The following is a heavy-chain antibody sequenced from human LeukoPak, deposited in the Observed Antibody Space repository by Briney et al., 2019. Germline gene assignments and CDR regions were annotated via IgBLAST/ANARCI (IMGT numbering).Heavy chain of an antibody. D-gene: IGHD3-10*01. CDR3: AKAVRSMVTGGGYFDS. Sequence: GGSLRLSCAASGFTFSGSVMHWVRQASGKGLEWIGRIRSKTNSYATAYAASVKGRFTISRDNSKNTLYLQMNSLRAEDTAVYYCAKAVRSMVTGGGYFDSWGQGTLVTVSS. V-gene: IGHV3-73*01. J-gene: IGHJ4*02. CDR2: IRSKTNSYAT. CDR1: GFTFSGSV.